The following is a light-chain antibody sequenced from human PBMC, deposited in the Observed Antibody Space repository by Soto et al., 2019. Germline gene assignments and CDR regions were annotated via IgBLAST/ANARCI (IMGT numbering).Light chain of an antibody. CDR2: GAS. Sequence: EIVLTQSPGTLSLSPGERATLSCRASQSVSSSYLAWYQQKPGQAPRLLIYGASRRATGIPDRFSGSGSGTDFTLTITRLEPEDFAVYYCQQRSNWPLTFGGGTKVDI. J-gene: IGKJ4*01. V-gene: IGKV3D-20*02. CDR3: QQRSNWPLT. CDR1: QSVSSSY.